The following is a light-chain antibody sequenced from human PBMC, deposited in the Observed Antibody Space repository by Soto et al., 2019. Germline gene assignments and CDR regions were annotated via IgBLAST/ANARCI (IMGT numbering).Light chain of an antibody. CDR2: KAS. Sequence: DIQMTQSPSTLSASVGDRVTITCRASQSFSSWLAWYQQKPGEAPKLLIYKASNLGSGVPSRFSGSGSGTEFTLTISSLQPDDFATYYCQQYNSYPLTFGGGTKVEIK. CDR3: QQYNSYPLT. J-gene: IGKJ4*01. CDR1: QSFSSW. V-gene: IGKV1-5*03.